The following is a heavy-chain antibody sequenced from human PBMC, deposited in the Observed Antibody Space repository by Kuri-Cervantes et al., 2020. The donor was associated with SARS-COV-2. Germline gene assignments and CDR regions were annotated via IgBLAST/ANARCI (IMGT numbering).Heavy chain of an antibody. D-gene: IGHD2-2*01. J-gene: IGHJ6*04. Sequence: ASVKVSCKASGYTFTGYYMHWVRQAPGQGLEWMGRINPNSGGTNYAQKFQGRVTMTRDTSISTAYMELSSLRSEDTAVYYCARDSAIVVVPAAILLDVWGKGTTVTVSS. CDR1: GYTFTGYY. CDR3: ARDSAIVVVPAAILLDV. V-gene: IGHV1-2*06. CDR2: INPNSGGT.